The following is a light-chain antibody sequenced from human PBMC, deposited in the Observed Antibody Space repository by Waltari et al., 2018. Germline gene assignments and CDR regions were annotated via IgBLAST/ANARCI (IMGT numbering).Light chain of an antibody. Sequence: DTQMSQSPSSLSASVGDRVTITCRASQDINNYLNWYHQRPGKAPKLLIYHGSMMSSGGPSRFSATTSGTEFTLSISNLQPEDFSTYYCQQGNNYPRTFGQGTRVEI. CDR3: QQGNNYPRT. CDR2: HGS. V-gene: IGKV1-17*02. CDR1: QDINNY. J-gene: IGKJ1*01.